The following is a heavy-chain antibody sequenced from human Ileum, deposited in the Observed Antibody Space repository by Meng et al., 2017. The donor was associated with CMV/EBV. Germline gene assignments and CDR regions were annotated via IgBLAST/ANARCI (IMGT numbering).Heavy chain of an antibody. CDR3: ARELYGGYWDY. CDR2: INTGNGDT. V-gene: IGHV1-3*04. J-gene: IGHJ4*02. D-gene: IGHD4/OR15-4a*01. Sequence: SCKASGYPFTTHAIHWVRQAPGQSLEWMGLINTGNGDTDYSQRFRGRVVLTRETSASTAYMEMSSLTSEDTAVYYCARELYGGYWDYWGQGTLVTVSS. CDR1: GYPFTTHA.